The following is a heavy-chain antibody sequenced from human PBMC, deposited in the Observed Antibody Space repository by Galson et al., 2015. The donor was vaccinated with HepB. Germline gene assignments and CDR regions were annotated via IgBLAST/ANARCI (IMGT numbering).Heavy chain of an antibody. Sequence: SLRLSCAASGFTFSSYSMNWVRQAPGKGLEWVSYISSSSSTIYHADSVKGRFTISRDNAKNSLYLQMNSLRAEDAAVYYCARPRKSWGQGTMVTVSS. J-gene: IGHJ3*01. CDR2: ISSSSSTI. CDR3: ARPRKS. CDR1: GFTFSSYS. V-gene: IGHV3-48*01.